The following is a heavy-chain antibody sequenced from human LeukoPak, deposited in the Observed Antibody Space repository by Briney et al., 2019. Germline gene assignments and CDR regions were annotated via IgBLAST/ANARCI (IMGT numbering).Heavy chain of an antibody. J-gene: IGHJ5*02. CDR2: IYHSGST. CDR3: AKGYSGTWGWENWFDP. CDR1: GGSISSSSYY. D-gene: IGHD1-26*01. Sequence: SETLSLTCTVSGGSISSSSYYWGWIRQPPGQGLEWIGSIYHSGSTYYNPSLKSRVTISVDMSKNHFSLRLSSVTAADTAVYYCAKGYSGTWGWENWFDPWGQGTLVTVSS. V-gene: IGHV4-39*02.